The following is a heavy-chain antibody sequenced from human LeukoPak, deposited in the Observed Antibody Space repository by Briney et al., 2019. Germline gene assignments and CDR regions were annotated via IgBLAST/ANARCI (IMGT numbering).Heavy chain of an antibody. Sequence: FAAYPFTFGSYYMSWVRQAPGKELEWVSAISGSGGSTYYADSVKGRFTISRDNSKNTLYLQMNSLRAEDTAVYYCARGPYYYDSSGHYYYYYYGMDVWGQGTTVTVSS. D-gene: IGHD3-22*01. CDR3: ARGPYYYDSSGHYYYYYYGMDV. CDR1: PFTFGSYY. CDR2: ISGSGGST. J-gene: IGHJ6*02. V-gene: IGHV3-23*01.